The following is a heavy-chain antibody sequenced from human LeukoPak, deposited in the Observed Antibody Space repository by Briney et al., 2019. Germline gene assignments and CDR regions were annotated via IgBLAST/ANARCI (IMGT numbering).Heavy chain of an antibody. V-gene: IGHV3-23*01. CDR1: GFTFDDYG. D-gene: IGHD2-2*01. CDR2: ISGGGDTT. Sequence: GGSLRLSCAASGFTFDDYGMSWVRQAPGKGLEWVSGISGGGDTTFYADSVKGRFTISRDNSKNTLYLQMNSLRAEDTAVYYCEKLRSSSSSDAFDIWGQGTMVTVSS. CDR3: EKLRSSSSSDAFDI. J-gene: IGHJ3*02.